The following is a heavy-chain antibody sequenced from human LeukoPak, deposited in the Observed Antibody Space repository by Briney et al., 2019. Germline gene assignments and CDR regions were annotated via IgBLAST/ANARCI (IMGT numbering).Heavy chain of an antibody. CDR3: ARGSSARFIGPEY. V-gene: IGHV3-30*04. D-gene: IGHD1-26*01. Sequence: GGSLRLSCAASGFTFSSYAMHWVRQAPGKGLEWVAVISYDGSNKYYADSVKGRFTISRDNSKNTLYLQMNSLRAEDTAVYFCARGSSARFIGPEYWGHGTLVTVSS. J-gene: IGHJ4*01. CDR1: GFTFSSYA. CDR2: ISYDGSNK.